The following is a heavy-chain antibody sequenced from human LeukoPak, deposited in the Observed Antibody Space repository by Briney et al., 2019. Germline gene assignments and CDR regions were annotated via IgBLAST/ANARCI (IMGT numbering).Heavy chain of an antibody. Sequence: ASVKVSCKASGYTFTSYGISWVRQAPGQGLEWMGWISAYNGNTNYAQKFQGRVTMTTDTSTSTAYMELRSLRSDDTAVYYCARDLVMVGATRLVLGYWGQGTLVTVSS. V-gene: IGHV1-18*01. CDR3: ARDLVMVGATRLVLGY. CDR2: ISAYNGNT. CDR1: GYTFTSYG. D-gene: IGHD1-26*01. J-gene: IGHJ4*02.